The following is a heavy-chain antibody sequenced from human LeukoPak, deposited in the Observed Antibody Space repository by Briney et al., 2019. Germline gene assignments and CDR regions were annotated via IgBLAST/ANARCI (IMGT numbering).Heavy chain of an antibody. D-gene: IGHD1-7*01. V-gene: IGHV3-23*01. CDR2: IGGFSTDT. Sequence: GSLRLSCAASGFTFSSYAMNWVRQAPGRGPEWVSSIGGFSTDTYYADSVRGRFTISRDKSRNTLNLQMNSLRADDTALYYCARGRGTTAQATIFDFWGQGTLVTVSS. CDR3: ARGRGTTAQATIFDF. J-gene: IGHJ4*02. CDR1: GFTFSSYA.